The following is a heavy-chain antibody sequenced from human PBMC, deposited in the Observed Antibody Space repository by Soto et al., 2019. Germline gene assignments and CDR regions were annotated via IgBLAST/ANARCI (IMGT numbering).Heavy chain of an antibody. J-gene: IGHJ6*02. CDR2: IDKSGRTI. V-gene: IGHV3-48*03. CDR3: ARDLTGYAMDV. D-gene: IGHD2-2*01. Sequence: PGESLKISCAASGFTFSHHAMDWVRQAPGKGLEWISYIDKSGRTIYYADSVKGRFSISRDNAKNSLSLQMNSLGVDDTAVYYCARDLTGYAMDVWGQGTTVTVSS. CDR1: GFTFSHHA.